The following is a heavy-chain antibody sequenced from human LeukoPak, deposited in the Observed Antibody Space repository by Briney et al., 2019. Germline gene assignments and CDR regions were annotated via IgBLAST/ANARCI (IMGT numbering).Heavy chain of an antibody. CDR1: GFTFSSYE. J-gene: IGHJ4*02. D-gene: IGHD5-12*01. CDR3: ARESLIVATMRGPLDY. CDR2: ISSSGSTI. V-gene: IGHV3-48*03. Sequence: GGSLRLSCAASGFTFSSYEMNWVGQAPGKGLEWVSYISSSGSTIYYADSVKGRFTISRDNAKNSLYLQMNSLRAEDTAVYYCARESLIVATMRGPLDYWGQGTLVTVSS.